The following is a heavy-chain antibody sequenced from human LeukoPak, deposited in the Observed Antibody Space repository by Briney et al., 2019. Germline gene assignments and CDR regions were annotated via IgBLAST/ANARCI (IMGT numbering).Heavy chain of an antibody. J-gene: IGHJ6*03. CDR2: INHSGST. CDR1: GGSFSGYY. V-gene: IGHV4-34*01. Sequence: SETLSLTCAVYGGSFSGYYWSWIRQPPGKGLEWIGEINHSGSTNFNPSLKSRVTISVDTSKNQFSLKLSSVTAADTAVYYCARRAGSSWYFGYYYYMDVWGKGTTVTISS. D-gene: IGHD6-13*01. CDR3: ARRAGSSWYFGYYYYMDV.